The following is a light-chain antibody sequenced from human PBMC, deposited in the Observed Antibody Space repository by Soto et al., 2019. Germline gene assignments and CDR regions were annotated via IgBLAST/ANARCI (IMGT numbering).Light chain of an antibody. V-gene: IGKV2D-29*01. CDR1: QSLLHSDEKTY. CDR3: MQNTQVPGT. J-gene: IGKJ3*01. CDR2: EVS. Sequence: ILMTQTPHSLSVTPGQPASISCRSSQSLLHSDEKTYLYWYLQRSGQPPQLLIYEVSRRFSGVPDRFSGSGSATDFTLKISRVEAEDVGVYYCMQNTQVPGTFGPGTKVDIK.